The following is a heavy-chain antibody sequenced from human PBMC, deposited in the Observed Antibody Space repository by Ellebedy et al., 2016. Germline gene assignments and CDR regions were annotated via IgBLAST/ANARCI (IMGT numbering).Heavy chain of an antibody. CDR2: IIPFFGTT. J-gene: IGHJ6*02. D-gene: IGHD3-22*01. V-gene: IGHV1-69*13. CDR1: GGSFSTYA. CDR3: ARGLRYYDSSGFYYYYYGLDL. Sequence: ASVKVSCKASGGSFSTYAISWVRQAPGQGLEWMGGIIPFFGTTNYAQNFQGTVTITADESTTTAYMELSSLRSDDTAVYYCARGLRYYDSSGFYYYYYGLDLWGQGTTVIVSS.